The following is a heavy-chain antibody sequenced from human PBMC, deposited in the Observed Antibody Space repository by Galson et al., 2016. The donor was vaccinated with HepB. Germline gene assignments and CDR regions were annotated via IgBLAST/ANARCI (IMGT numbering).Heavy chain of an antibody. D-gene: IGHD2-2*01. CDR2: ISSSRGYT. CDR3: ARVCRRGSTSCYLYYYGMDV. J-gene: IGHJ6*02. Sequence: SLRLSCATSGFTFSSYAMTWVRQSPGKGLECVSYISSSRGYTHYAESVKGRFTISRDNAKNSLSLQMNSLRDVDTAVYYCARVCRRGSTSCYLYYYGMDVWGQGTTVTVSS. CDR1: GFTFSSYA. V-gene: IGHV3-48*02.